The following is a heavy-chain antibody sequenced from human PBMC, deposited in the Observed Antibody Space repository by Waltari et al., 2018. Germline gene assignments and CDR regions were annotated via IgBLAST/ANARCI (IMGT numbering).Heavy chain of an antibody. D-gene: IGHD2-15*01. CDR1: GGSISRYH. CDR2: IYTSGST. V-gene: IGHV4-4*07. Sequence: QVPLQESGPGLVTPSEILSLTCTATGGSISRYHCRCIRQPAGKGLEWIGRIYTSGSTNYNPSLKSRVTMSVDTSKNQFSLKLSSVTAADTAVYYCARVQRYCSGGSCYPWFDPWGQGTLVTVSS. J-gene: IGHJ5*02. CDR3: ARVQRYCSGGSCYPWFDP.